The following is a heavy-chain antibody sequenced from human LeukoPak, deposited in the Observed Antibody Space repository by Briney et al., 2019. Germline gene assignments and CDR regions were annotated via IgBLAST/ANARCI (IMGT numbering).Heavy chain of an antibody. CDR1: GFTFSSYG. CDR2: ISYDGSNK. Sequence: GRSLRLSCAASGFTFSSYGMHWVRLAPGKGLEWVAVISYDGSNKYYADSVKGRFTISRDNSKNTLYLQMNSLRAEDTAVYYCAKDGWSDSSSWAAFDYWGQGTLVTVSS. D-gene: IGHD6-13*01. V-gene: IGHV3-30*18. CDR3: AKDGWSDSSSWAAFDY. J-gene: IGHJ4*02.